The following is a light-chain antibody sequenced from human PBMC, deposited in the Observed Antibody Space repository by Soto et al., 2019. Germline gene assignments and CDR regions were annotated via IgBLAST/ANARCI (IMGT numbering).Light chain of an antibody. V-gene: IGKV1-5*01. CDR3: LQYNSYPWT. J-gene: IGKJ1*01. CDR2: DAS. CDR1: QNINRW. Sequence: GGRVTITCRASQNINRWLAWYQQKPGEAPKLLITDASSLKRGVPSRFSGSGSETEFTLSILGLQPDDFATYYCLQYNSYPWTFGHGTKVDIK.